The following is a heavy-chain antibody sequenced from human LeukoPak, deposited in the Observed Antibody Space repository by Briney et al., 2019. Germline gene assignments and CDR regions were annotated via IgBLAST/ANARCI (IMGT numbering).Heavy chain of an antibody. CDR2: TSHDGSNK. V-gene: IGHV3-30*18. D-gene: IGHD5-18*01. Sequence: GGSLRLSCVASGFTFRNFGMHWVRQTPGKGLEWVAVTSHDGSNKYYADSVQGRFTISRDNSKNTLYLQMNSLRAEDTAVYYCAKAGYSYGFYYYYMDVWGKGTTVTVSS. CDR3: AKAGYSYGFYYYYMDV. J-gene: IGHJ6*03. CDR1: GFTFRNFG.